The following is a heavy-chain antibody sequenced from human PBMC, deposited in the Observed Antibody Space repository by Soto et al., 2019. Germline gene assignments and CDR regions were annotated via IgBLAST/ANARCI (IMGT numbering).Heavy chain of an antibody. J-gene: IGHJ3*02. CDR1: GFTFSSYA. D-gene: IGHD3-22*01. CDR2: ISYDGSNK. Sequence: GGSLRLSCAASGFTFSSYAMHWVRQAPGKGLEWVAVISYDGSNKYYADSVKGRFTISRDNSKNTLYLQMNSLRAEDTAVYYCARVMAMIIRNDAFDIWGQGTMVTVSS. V-gene: IGHV3-30-3*01. CDR3: ARVMAMIIRNDAFDI.